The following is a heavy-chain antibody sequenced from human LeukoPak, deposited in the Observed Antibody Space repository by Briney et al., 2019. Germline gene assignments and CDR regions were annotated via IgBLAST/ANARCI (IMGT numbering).Heavy chain of an antibody. CDR3: ARDRERIWRRTYFDY. V-gene: IGHV1-46*01. D-gene: IGHD2-15*01. J-gene: IGHJ4*02. CDR1: GYTFTTYS. Sequence: ASVKVSCKASGYTFTTYSMHWVRQAPGQGLEWMGIINPSGSSTTYAQKFQGRVTMTRDMSTSTVYMELSSLRSEDTAVYYCARDRERIWRRTYFDYWGQETLVTVSS. CDR2: INPSGSST.